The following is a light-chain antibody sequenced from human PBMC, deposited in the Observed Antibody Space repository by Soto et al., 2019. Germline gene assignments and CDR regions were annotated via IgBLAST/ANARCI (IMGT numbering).Light chain of an antibody. CDR3: QQRNSYSST. CDR2: TAT. CDR1: QGIGSS. J-gene: IGKJ5*01. V-gene: IGKV1-9*01. Sequence: DIQLTQSPSLLSASVGDRVTITCRASQGIGSSLAWYHQKAGKAPKLLIHTATTLQSGVPSRFSGSGSGTYFTLPATSLQPEYFATYYCQQRNSYSSTFGQGTRREIK.